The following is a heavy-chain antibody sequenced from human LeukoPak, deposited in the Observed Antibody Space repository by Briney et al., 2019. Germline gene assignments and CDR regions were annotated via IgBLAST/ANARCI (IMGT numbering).Heavy chain of an antibody. J-gene: IGHJ6*02. CDR3: AKGSIGEYYYYGMDV. CDR1: GFTFSSYA. Sequence: GGSLRLSCAASGFTFSSYAMHWVRQAPGKGLEWVTIISYDGSNKYYADSVKGRFTISRDNSKNKLYLQMNSLRAEDTAVYYCAKGSIGEYYYYGMDVWGQGTTVTVSS. D-gene: IGHD6-6*01. CDR2: ISYDGSNK. V-gene: IGHV3-30-3*01.